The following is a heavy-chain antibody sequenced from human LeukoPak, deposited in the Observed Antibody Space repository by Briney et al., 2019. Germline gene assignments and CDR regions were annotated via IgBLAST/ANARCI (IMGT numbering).Heavy chain of an antibody. D-gene: IGHD1-26*01. J-gene: IGHJ4*02. V-gene: IGHV4-34*01. Sequence: TSETLSLTCAVYGGSFSGYYWNWIRQPPGKGLEWIGEIYHSGNTNYNPSLKTRVTISMDKPKNQFSLELNSVTAADTAVYYCARDPTGSYFRSGPYFDYWGQGTPVTVSS. CDR2: IYHSGNT. CDR3: ARDPTGSYFRSGPYFDY. CDR1: GGSFSGYY.